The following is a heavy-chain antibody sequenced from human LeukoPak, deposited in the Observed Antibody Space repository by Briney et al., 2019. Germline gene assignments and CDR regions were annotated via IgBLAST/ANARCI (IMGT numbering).Heavy chain of an antibody. V-gene: IGHV1-2*02. CDR2: INPNSGGT. CDR3: ARRVGSTTASNWFDP. D-gene: IGHD1-26*01. CDR1: GYTFTGYY. Sequence: ASVKVSCKASGYTFTGYYMHWVRQAPGQGLESMGWINPNSGGTNYAQKFQGRVTMTRDTSISTAYMELSRLRSDDTAVYYCARRVGSTTASNWFDPWGQGILVTVSS. J-gene: IGHJ5*02.